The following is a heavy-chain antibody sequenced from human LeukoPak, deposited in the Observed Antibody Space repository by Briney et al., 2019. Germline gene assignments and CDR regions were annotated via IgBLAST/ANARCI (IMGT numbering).Heavy chain of an antibody. D-gene: IGHD4-17*01. Sequence: ASVKVSCKAFGYTLSDYYIQWLRQAPGQGLEWFGWIRPNNGGTHSAQKFQGRVSMTKDASINAAYMELNSLTSDDTAVYFCVRLLEGDYHYDYWGQGTLVIVSP. CDR3: VRLLEGDYHYDY. J-gene: IGHJ4*02. CDR1: GYTLSDYY. V-gene: IGHV1-2*02. CDR2: IRPNNGGT.